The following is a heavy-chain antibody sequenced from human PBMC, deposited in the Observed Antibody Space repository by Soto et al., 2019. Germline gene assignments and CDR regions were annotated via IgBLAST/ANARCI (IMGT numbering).Heavy chain of an antibody. J-gene: IGHJ6*02. CDR2: INHSGST. D-gene: IGHD3-3*01. CDR1: GGSFSGYY. V-gene: IGHV4-34*01. Sequence: KPSETLSLTCAVYGGSFSGYYWSWIRQPPGKGLEWIGEINHSGSTNYNPSLKSRVTISVDTSKNQFSLKLSSVTAADTAVYYCARGKKHVLRFLEWSSPYGMDVWGQGTTVTVSS. CDR3: ARGKKHVLRFLEWSSPYGMDV.